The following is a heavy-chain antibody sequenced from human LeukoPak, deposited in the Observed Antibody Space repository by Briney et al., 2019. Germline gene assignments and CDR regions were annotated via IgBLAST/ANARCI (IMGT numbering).Heavy chain of an antibody. J-gene: IGHJ4*01. Sequence: SQTLSLTCAVSGGSISSGGYSWSWIRQPPGKSLEWIGYIYHSGSTYYNPSLKSRVTISVDRSKNQFSLKLSSVTAADTAVYYCARENGYSYGDSTFDYWGQGTLVTVSS. CDR2: IYHSGST. V-gene: IGHV4-30-2*01. CDR1: GGSISSGGYS. D-gene: IGHD5-18*01. CDR3: ARENGYSYGDSTFDY.